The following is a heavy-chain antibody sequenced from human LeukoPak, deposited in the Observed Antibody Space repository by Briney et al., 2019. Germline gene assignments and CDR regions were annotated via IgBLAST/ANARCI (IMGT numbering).Heavy chain of an antibody. Sequence: ASVKVSCKASGYTFTSYHMHWVRQAPGQGLEWMGIINPSGGTTNYAQKFRGRVTMTRDMSTSTVYMELSSLRSEDTAVYYCARALTTDDAFDIWGQGTMVTVSS. CDR2: INPSGGTT. V-gene: IGHV1-46*01. D-gene: IGHD4-17*01. J-gene: IGHJ3*02. CDR3: ARALTTDDAFDI. CDR1: GYTFTSYH.